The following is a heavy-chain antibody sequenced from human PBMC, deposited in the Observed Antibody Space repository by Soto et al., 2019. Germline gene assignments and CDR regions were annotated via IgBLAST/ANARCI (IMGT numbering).Heavy chain of an antibody. D-gene: IGHD5-12*01. CDR1: WFTVSSNY. CDR3: ARDAGRDGYT. J-gene: IGHJ5*02. CDR2: IYSGGST. Sequence: PVGSLRLSCSACWFTVSSNYMSWVRQAPGKGLEWVSVIYSGGSTYYSYSVKGRFTISRDNSKNTLYLQMNSLRAEDTAVYYCARDAGRDGYTWGQGTLVTVPQ. V-gene: IGHV3-53*01.